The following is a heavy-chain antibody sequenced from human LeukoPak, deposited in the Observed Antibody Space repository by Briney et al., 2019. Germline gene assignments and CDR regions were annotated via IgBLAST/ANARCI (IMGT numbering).Heavy chain of an antibody. J-gene: IGHJ6*02. CDR3: ARSFDILTGYNYYYGMDV. D-gene: IGHD3-9*01. CDR1: GGSISSDY. Sequence: SETLSLTCTVSGGSISSDYWSWIRQPAGKGLEWIGRIYTSGSTNYNPSLKSRVTMSVDTSKNQFSLKLSSVTAADTAVYYCARSFDILTGYNYYYGMDVWGQGTTVTVSS. V-gene: IGHV4-4*07. CDR2: IYTSGST.